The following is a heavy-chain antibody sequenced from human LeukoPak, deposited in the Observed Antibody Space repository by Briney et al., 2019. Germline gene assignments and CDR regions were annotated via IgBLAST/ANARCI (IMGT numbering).Heavy chain of an antibody. CDR3: ARSLNFASPMTFDY. Sequence: RASVKVSCKASGDTFSNYPINWVRQAPGQGLEWLGRIIPFLSLTNYAQNFQDRVTITADKSTSTAYMELSSLRSEDTAVYYCARSLNFASPMTFDYWGQGTLVTVSS. J-gene: IGHJ4*02. CDR1: GDTFSNYP. D-gene: IGHD3-16*01. CDR2: IIPFLSLT. V-gene: IGHV1-69*02.